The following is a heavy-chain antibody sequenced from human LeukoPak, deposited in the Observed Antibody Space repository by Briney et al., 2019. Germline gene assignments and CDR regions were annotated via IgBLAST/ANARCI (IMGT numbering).Heavy chain of an antibody. CDR1: GYTFAGYY. D-gene: IGHD3-9*01. J-gene: IGHJ4*02. V-gene: IGHV1-2*02. CDR3: ARSSRYDIWTGYPY. Sequence: ASVKVSCKASGYTFAGYYMHWVRQAPGQGLEWMGWINANSGGTNYAQKFQGRVTMTRDTSISTAYMELRRLRSDDTAVYYCARSSRYDIWTGYPYWGQGTLVTVSP. CDR2: INANSGGT.